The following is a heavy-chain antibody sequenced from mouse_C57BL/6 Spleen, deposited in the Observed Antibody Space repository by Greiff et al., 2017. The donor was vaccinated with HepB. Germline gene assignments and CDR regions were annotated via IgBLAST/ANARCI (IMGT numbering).Heavy chain of an antibody. CDR2: IYPRDGST. CDR1: GYTFTSYD. D-gene: IGHD2-4*01. CDR3: AREGVDYDYDGAWFAY. Sequence: VQLQQSGPELVKPGASVKLSCKASGYTFTSYDINWVKQRPGQGLEWIGGIYPRDGSTKYNEKFKGKATLTVDTSSSTAYMELHSLTSEDSAGYFCAREGVDYDYDGAWFAYWGQGTLVTVSA. V-gene: IGHV1-85*01. J-gene: IGHJ3*01.